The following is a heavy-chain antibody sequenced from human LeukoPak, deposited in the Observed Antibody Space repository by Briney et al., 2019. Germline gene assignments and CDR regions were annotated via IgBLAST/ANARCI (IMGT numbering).Heavy chain of an antibody. CDR1: GFTFSDYY. J-gene: IGHJ6*02. CDR2: ISSSGSAI. V-gene: IGHV3-11*01. Sequence: PGGSLRLSCAASGFTFSDYYMNWIRQAPGKGLEWVSYISSSGSAIHYADSVKGRFTISRDNTKNSLYLQMNSLRAEDTAVYYCARDRGDYYYYYGMDVWGQGTTVTVSS. CDR3: ARDRGDYYYYYGMDV.